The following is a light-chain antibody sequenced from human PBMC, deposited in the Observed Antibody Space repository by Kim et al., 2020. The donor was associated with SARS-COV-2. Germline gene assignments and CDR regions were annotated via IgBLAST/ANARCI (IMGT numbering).Light chain of an antibody. CDR3: QQYDNWPRT. J-gene: IGKJ1*01. CDR2: GAS. CDR1: QSINTN. V-gene: IGKV3-15*01. Sequence: EIVMTQSPATLSVSPGERATLSCRASQSINTNLAWYRQKPGQAPRLLIYGASTRATGIPARFSGSGSVTEFTLTITSLQSEDFAVYYCQQYDNWPRTFGLGTKVDIK.